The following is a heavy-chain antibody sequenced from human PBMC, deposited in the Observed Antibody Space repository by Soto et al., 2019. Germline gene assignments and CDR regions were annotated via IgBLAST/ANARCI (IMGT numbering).Heavy chain of an antibody. D-gene: IGHD2-8*02. V-gene: IGHV1-69*13. CDR1: GSTFSSYA. CDR2: IIPIFGTA. Sequence: GASVKVSCKASGSTFSSYAISWVRQAPGQGLEWMGGIIPIFGTANYAQKFQGRVTITADESTSTAYMELSSLRSEDTAVYYCARDYILVLAAPPDAFDIWGQGTMVT. J-gene: IGHJ3*02. CDR3: ARDYILVLAAPPDAFDI.